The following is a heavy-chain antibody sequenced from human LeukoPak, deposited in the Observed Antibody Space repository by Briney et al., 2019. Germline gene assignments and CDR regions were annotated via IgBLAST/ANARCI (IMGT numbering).Heavy chain of an antibody. CDR2: INHDGSDT. CDR3: TTVFEY. CDR1: GFNFSNSW. V-gene: IGHV3-74*01. J-gene: IGHJ4*02. Sequence: GGSLRLSCGASGFNFSNSWMHWVRQAPGKGLVWVSGINHDGSDTYYADSVKGRFTISRDTAKNTLYLQMNSLRAEDTAVYYWTTVFEYWGEGTLVTASS.